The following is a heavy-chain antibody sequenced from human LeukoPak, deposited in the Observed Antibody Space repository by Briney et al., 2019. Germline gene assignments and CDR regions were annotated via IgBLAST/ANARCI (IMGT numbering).Heavy chain of an antibody. J-gene: IGHJ4*02. D-gene: IGHD6-19*01. Sequence: GGSLRLSCAASGFTFSSYAFHWVRQAPGKGLEYVSAISSNGGSTYYANSVKGRFTISRDNSKNTLYLQMGSLRAEDMAVYYCARDRRSSGWYGTIDYWGQGTLVTVSS. CDR2: ISSNGGST. CDR3: ARDRRSSGWYGTIDY. CDR1: GFTFSSYA. V-gene: IGHV3-64*01.